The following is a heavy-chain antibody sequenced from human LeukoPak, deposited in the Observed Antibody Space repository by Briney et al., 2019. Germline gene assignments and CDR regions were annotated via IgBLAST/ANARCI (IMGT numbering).Heavy chain of an antibody. Sequence: PGGSLRLSCAASGFTFSSYSMNWVRQAPGKGLEWVSSISSSSSYIYYADSVKGRLTISRDNAKNSLYLQMNSLKTEDTAIYYCARGYHSFDMWGQGTVVTVSS. CDR3: ARGYHSFDM. D-gene: IGHD2-2*01. V-gene: IGHV3-21*04. J-gene: IGHJ3*02. CDR1: GFTFSSYS. CDR2: ISSSSSYI.